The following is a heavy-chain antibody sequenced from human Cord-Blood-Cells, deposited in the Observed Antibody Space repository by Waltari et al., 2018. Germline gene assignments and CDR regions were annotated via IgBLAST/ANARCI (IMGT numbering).Heavy chain of an antibody. V-gene: IGHV4-30-2*01. CDR2: IYHRGST. CDR3: GRGVNSEYGFDI. J-gene: IGHJ3*02. CDR1: GGSISSGGYS. Sequence: QLQLQESGSGLVKPSQTLSLTCAVSGGSISSGGYSWSWIRQPPGKGLEWIGYIYHRGSTYYHPSPQSRGTLSGGRSKNQFSLKLSAWTAADTAVYYCGRGVNSEYGFDIWGQGTMVTVSS. D-gene: IGHD4-4*01.